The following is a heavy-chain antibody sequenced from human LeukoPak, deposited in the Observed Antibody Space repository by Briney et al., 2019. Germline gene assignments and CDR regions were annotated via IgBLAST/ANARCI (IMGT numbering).Heavy chain of an antibody. V-gene: IGHV1-46*01. J-gene: IGHJ4*02. CDR2: INPSGGST. CDR3: TSGTVQRY. D-gene: IGHD2-8*02. Sequence: GVSVKVSCKASGYTFTSYYMHWVRQAPGQGLEWMGLINPSGGSTTYAQKFQGRVTMTRDTSASTVYMELSSLRPEDTAMYYFTSGTVQRYWGQGTLVTVSS. CDR1: GYTFTSYY.